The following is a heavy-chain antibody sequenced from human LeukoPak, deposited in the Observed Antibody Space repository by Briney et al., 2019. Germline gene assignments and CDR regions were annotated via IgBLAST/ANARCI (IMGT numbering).Heavy chain of an antibody. V-gene: IGHV4-59*08. CDR2: IYYSGST. D-gene: IGHD4-17*01. CDR3: ARASTVTTDYGMDV. J-gene: IGHJ6*02. CDR1: GGSISSYY. Sequence: SETLSLICTVSGGSISSYYWSWIRQPPGKGLEWIGYIYYSGSTNYNPSLKSRVTISVDTSKNQFSLKLSSVTAADTAVYYCARASTVTTDYGMDVWGQGTTVTVSS.